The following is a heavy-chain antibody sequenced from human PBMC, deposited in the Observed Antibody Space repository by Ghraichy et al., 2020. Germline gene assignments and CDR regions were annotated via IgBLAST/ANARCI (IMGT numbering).Heavy chain of an antibody. V-gene: IGHV3-23*01. J-gene: IGHJ4*02. CDR3: AKEGCGYYGSGRLPEPRGCPSGDY. CDR2: ISGSGGST. D-gene: IGHD3-10*01. Sequence: LSLTCAASGFTFSSNAMSWVRQAPGKGLEWVSAISGSGGSTYYADSVKGRFTISRDNSKNTLYLQMNSLRAEDTAVYYWAKEGCGYYGSGRLPEPRGCPSGDYWGQGTLVTVSS. CDR1: GFTFSSNA.